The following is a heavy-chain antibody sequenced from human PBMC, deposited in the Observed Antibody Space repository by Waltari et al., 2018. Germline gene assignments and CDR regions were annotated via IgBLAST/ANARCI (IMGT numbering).Heavy chain of an antibody. CDR2: IYYSEST. D-gene: IGHD6-6*01. V-gene: IGHV4-30-4*08. CDR3: ARVKGARPGAYYYYYMDV. Sequence: QVQLQESGPELVKPSQTLSLTCTVSGGSISSGDYYWSWIRQPPGKGLEWIGYIYYSESTYYNPSLKSRVTISVDTSKNQFSLKLSSVTAADTAVYYCARVKGARPGAYYYYYMDVWGKGTTVTVSS. CDR1: GGSISSGDYY. J-gene: IGHJ6*03.